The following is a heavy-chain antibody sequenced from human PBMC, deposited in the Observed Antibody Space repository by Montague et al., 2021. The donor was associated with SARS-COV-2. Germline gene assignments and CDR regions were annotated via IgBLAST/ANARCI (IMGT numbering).Heavy chain of an antibody. CDR3: ARDRGWGSRGAGYIDL. D-gene: IGHD2-21*01. V-gene: IGHV4-31*03. Sequence: SQTLSLACTVSGGSTTSGGYYWTWIRQHPGKGLEWIGYIYHTGSTYYNPSLQSRLRTSVDTSKNEFSLTLTSVTAADTAIYYCARDRGWGSRGAGYIDLWGRGTLVTVSS. CDR2: IYHTGST. J-gene: IGHJ2*01. CDR1: GGSTTSGGYY.